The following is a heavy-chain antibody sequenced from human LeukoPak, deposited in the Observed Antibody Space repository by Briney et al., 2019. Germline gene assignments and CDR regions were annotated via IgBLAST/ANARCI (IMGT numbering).Heavy chain of an antibody. CDR1: GFTLSSYT. J-gene: IGHJ4*02. V-gene: IGHV3-30*04. CDR3: AKGDCSSTSCYGTEYFDY. Sequence: GGSLRLSCAASGFTLSSYTMHWVRQAPGKGLEWVAVISFAGSNKYYADSVKGRFTISRDNSKNTLYLQMNSLRAEDTAVYYCAKGDCSSTSCYGTEYFDYWGQGTLVTVSS. D-gene: IGHD2-2*01. CDR2: ISFAGSNK.